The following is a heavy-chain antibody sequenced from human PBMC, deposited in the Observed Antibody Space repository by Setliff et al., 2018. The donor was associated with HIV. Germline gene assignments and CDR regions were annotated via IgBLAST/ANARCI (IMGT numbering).Heavy chain of an antibody. D-gene: IGHD2-8*01. Sequence: SVKVSCKASGGTFRSHEISWVRQAPGQGLEWMGGIVPILNTGNYAPKFQGRVTITADESTTTAYMELSSLRSEDTAVYYCAKGPNFEDAFDIWGQGTVVTVSS. J-gene: IGHJ3*02. CDR2: IVPILNTG. CDR3: AKGPNFEDAFDI. CDR1: GGTFRSHE. V-gene: IGHV1-69*13.